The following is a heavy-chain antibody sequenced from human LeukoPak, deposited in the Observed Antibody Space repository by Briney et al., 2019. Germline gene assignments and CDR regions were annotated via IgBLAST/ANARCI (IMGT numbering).Heavy chain of an antibody. CDR1: GYTLTELS. CDR2: ISAYNGNT. CDR3: ARAPIVVVPAARGAYYYYMDV. J-gene: IGHJ6*03. D-gene: IGHD2-2*01. V-gene: IGHV1-18*01. Sequence: ASVKVSCKVSGYTLTELSMHWVRQAPGQGLEWMGWISAYNGNTNYAQKLQGRVTMTTDTSTSTAYMELRSLRSDDTAVYYCARAPIVVVPAARGAYYYYMDVWGKGTTVTVSS.